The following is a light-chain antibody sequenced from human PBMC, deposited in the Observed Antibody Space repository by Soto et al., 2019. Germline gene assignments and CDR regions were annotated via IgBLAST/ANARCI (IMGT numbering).Light chain of an antibody. J-gene: IGKJ2*01. CDR1: QSVSSSY. CDR2: GAS. Sequence: EIVLTQSPGTLSLSPGERATLSCRASQSVSSSYLAWYQQKPGQAPRLLIYGASSRATGIPDRFSGSGSGTDFTRTISRLEPEDFAVYYCQQYGSSFLFGQGTKLEIK. CDR3: QQYGSSFL. V-gene: IGKV3-20*01.